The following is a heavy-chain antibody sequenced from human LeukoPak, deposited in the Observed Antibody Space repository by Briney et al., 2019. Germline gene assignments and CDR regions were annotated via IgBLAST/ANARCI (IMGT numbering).Heavy chain of an antibody. J-gene: IGHJ4*02. Sequence: GGSLRLSCAASGFTFSDYYMSWIRQAPGKGLEWVSYISFSGSPTQYADSVKGRFTISRDNAKNSLYLQMNSLRAEDTAVYYCTRHPPLPLPADWGQGTLVTVSS. CDR3: TRHPPLPLPAD. V-gene: IGHV3-11*04. CDR2: ISFSGSPT. CDR1: GFTFSDYY.